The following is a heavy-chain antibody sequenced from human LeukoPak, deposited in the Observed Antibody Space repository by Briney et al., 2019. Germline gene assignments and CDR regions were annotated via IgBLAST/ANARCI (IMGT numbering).Heavy chain of an antibody. Sequence: GGSLRLSCAASGFTVSSNCMSWVRQAPGKGLEWVSVIYSGGSTYYADSVQGRFTISRDNSKNTLYLQMNSLRAEDTAVYYCARDEGSGYFWAYWGQGTLVTVSS. J-gene: IGHJ4*02. D-gene: IGHD3-22*01. V-gene: IGHV3-66*01. CDR2: IYSGGST. CDR1: GFTVSSNC. CDR3: ARDEGSGYFWAY.